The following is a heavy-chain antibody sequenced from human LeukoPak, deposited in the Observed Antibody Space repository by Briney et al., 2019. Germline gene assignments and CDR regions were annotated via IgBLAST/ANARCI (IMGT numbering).Heavy chain of an antibody. CDR2: MHGGNGNT. CDR1: RYKFISHY. Sequence: GASVRVSCKASRYKFISHYLQWVRQAPGLGPEWMGWMHGGNGNTRYAEKFEGRVTMTRDTSTSTAYMDLSRLTSDDTAVYYCAREGSYSGGGDCYSFDFWGQGTLVTVSS. V-gene: IGHV1-2*02. CDR3: AREGSYSGGGDCYSFDF. J-gene: IGHJ4*02. D-gene: IGHD2-21*02.